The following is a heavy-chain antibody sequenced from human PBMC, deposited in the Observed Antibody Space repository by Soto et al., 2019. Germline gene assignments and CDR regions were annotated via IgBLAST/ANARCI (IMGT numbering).Heavy chain of an antibody. J-gene: IGHJ6*02. CDR3: AKELYTRWELAFPDYYGMDV. D-gene: IGHD1-26*01. V-gene: IGHV3-23*01. Sequence: EVQLLESGGGLVQPGGSLRLSCAASGFTFSSYAMSWVRQAPGKGLEWVSAISGSGGSTYYADSVKGRFTISRDNSKNTLYLQMNSLRAEHTAVYYCAKELYTRWELAFPDYYGMDVWGQGTTVTVSS. CDR2: ISGSGGST. CDR1: GFTFSSYA.